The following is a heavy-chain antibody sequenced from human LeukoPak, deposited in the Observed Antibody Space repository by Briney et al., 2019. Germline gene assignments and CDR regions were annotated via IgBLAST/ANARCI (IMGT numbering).Heavy chain of an antibody. Sequence: SETLSLTCAVYGGSFSGYYWSWIRQPPGKGLEWIGEINHSGSNNYNPSLKNRVTISVDTSKYKFSLKLSSVAAADPAVYYCAESMATSDYWGQGTLVTVSS. CDR2: INHSGSN. CDR1: GGSFSGYY. CDR3: AESMATSDY. D-gene: IGHD5-24*01. V-gene: IGHV4-34*01. J-gene: IGHJ4*02.